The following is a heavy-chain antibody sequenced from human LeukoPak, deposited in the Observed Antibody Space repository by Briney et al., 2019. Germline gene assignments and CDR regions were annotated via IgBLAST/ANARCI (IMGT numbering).Heavy chain of an antibody. D-gene: IGHD3-22*01. Sequence: VGSLRLSCAASGVTFSSYSMSWVRQAPGKGLEWVSSISSSSSYISYADSVKGRFTISRDNAKNSLYLQMNSLRAEDTAVYYCARDRDPGYNDSSGYRRVNAFDIWGQGTMVTVSS. CDR1: GVTFSSYS. CDR2: ISSSSSYI. CDR3: ARDRDPGYNDSSGYRRVNAFDI. J-gene: IGHJ3*02. V-gene: IGHV3-21*01.